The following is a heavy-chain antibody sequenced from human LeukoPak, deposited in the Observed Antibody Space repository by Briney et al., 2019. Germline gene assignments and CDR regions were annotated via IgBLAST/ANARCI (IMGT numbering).Heavy chain of an antibody. V-gene: IGHV1-8*01. CDR1: GYTFTNFD. Sequence: ASVKVSCKTSGYTFTNFDIDWVRQAPGQGLEWMGWMNTISGNSGCVQKFQGRVTMTRDTSITTAYSELSSLSSEDTAVYYCARGGITGTTYYFDYWGQGTLVTVSS. CDR2: MNTISGNS. J-gene: IGHJ4*02. D-gene: IGHD1/OR15-1a*01. CDR3: ARGGITGTTYYFDY.